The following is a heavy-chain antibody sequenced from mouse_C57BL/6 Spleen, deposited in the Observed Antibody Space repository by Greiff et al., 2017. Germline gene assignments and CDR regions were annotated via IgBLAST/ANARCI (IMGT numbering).Heavy chain of an antibody. CDR2: LWGDGST. J-gene: IGHJ4*01. CDR3: AKPHYYGSSPYYAMDY. D-gene: IGHD1-1*01. V-gene: IGHV2-3*01. CDR1: GFSLTSYG. Sequence: VKLVESGPGLVAPSQSLSITCTVSGFSLTSYGVSWVRQPPGKGLEWLGVLWGDGSTNYHSALISRPSISKDNSKSQVFLKLNSLQTDDTATYYCAKPHYYGSSPYYAMDYWGQGTSVTVSS.